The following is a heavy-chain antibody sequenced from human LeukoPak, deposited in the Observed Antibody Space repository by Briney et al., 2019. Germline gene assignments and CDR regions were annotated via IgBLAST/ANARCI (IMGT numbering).Heavy chain of an antibody. CDR2: IIPIFGTA. CDR3: ARGSDSSGYYRGYFDL. CDR1: GGTFSSYA. V-gene: IGHV1-69*05. Sequence: GASVKVSCKASGGTFSSYAISWVRQAPGQGLEWMGGIIPIFGTANYAQKFQGRVTITTDESTSTAYMELSSLRSEDTAVYYCARGSDSSGYYRGYFDLWGRGTLVTVSS. D-gene: IGHD3-22*01. J-gene: IGHJ2*01.